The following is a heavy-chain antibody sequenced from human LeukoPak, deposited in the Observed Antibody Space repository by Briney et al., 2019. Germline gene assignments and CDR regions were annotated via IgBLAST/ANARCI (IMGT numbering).Heavy chain of an antibody. D-gene: IGHD6-13*01. CDR3: ASIAAAQSRFDY. CDR2: ISSSSSYI. V-gene: IGHV3-21*01. CDR1: GFTFSSYS. J-gene: IGHJ4*02. Sequence: GGSLRLSCAASGFTFSSYSMNWVRQAPGKGLEWVSSISSSSSYIYYADSVKGRFTISRDNAKNSLYLQMNSLRAEDTAVYYCASIAAAQSRFDYWGQGPLVTVSS.